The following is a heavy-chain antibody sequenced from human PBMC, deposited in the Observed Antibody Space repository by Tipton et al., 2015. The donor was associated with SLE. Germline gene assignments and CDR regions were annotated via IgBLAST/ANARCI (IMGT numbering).Heavy chain of an antibody. V-gene: IGHV4-59*11. CDR3: ARGRRIPPGAFDI. D-gene: IGHD3-10*01. CDR2: IYYSGRT. CDR1: GGSISSHY. Sequence: TLSLTCTVSGGSISSHYWSWIRQPPGKGLEWIGYIYYSGRTNYNPSLKSRVTISVDTSKNQFSLKLGSVTAADTAVYYCARGRRIPPGAFDIWGQGTMVTVSS. J-gene: IGHJ3*02.